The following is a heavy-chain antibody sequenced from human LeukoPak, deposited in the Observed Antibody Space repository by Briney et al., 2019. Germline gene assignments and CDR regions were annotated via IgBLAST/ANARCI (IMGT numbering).Heavy chain of an antibody. D-gene: IGHD3-16*01. V-gene: IGHV3-30-3*01. J-gene: IGHJ4*02. CDR1: GFTFNTDN. CDR3: ARQRSLGYFDY. Sequence: GGSLRLSCAASGFTFNTDNLHWVRQAPGKGLEWVAVILYDGSNRYYADSAKGRFTISRDNSKNTLSLQMNSLRTEDTAVYYCARQRSLGYFDYWGQGTLVTVSS. CDR2: ILYDGSNR.